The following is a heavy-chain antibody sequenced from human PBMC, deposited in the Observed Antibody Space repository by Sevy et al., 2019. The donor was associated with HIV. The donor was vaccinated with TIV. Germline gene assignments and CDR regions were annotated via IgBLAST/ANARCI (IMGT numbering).Heavy chain of an antibody. CDR2: IKSTTNGGTT. D-gene: IGHD6-13*01. V-gene: IGHV3-15*01. J-gene: IGHJ4*02. CDR1: GFTFNNAW. Sequence: GGYLRLSCAASGFTFNNAWMSWVRQAPGKGLEWVGRIKSTTNGGTTDYAAIVKGRFIISRDDSKNTLYLQMSSLKTEDTALYYCATERHDSKWYHYWGQGTLVTVSS. CDR3: ATERHDSKWYHY.